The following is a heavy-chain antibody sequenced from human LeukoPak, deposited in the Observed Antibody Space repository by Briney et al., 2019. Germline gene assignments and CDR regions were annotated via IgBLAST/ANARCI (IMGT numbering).Heavy chain of an antibody. V-gene: IGHV4-61*01. J-gene: IGHJ4*02. CDR1: GGSVSSGSYY. CDR3: ARVGQRYSSAWYYVDYYDY. Sequence: SETLSLTCTVSGGSVSSGSYYWSWIRQPPGKGLEWIGYIYYSGSTNYNPSLKSRVTISVDTSKNQFSLKLSSVTAADTAVYYCARVGQRYSSAWYYVDYYDYWGQGTLVTVSS. D-gene: IGHD6-13*01. CDR2: IYYSGST.